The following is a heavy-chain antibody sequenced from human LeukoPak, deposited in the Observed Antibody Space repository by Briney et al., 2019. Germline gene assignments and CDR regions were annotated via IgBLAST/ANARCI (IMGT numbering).Heavy chain of an antibody. D-gene: IGHD3-3*01. Sequence: GASVKVSCKASGYTFTGYYMHWVRQAPGQGLEWMGWINPNSGGTNYAQKFQGRVTMTRDTSISPAYMELSRLRSDDTAVYYCARASQLRFLEWLFDYWGQGTLVTVSS. CDR1: GYTFTGYY. V-gene: IGHV1-2*02. CDR2: INPNSGGT. CDR3: ARASQLRFLEWLFDY. J-gene: IGHJ4*02.